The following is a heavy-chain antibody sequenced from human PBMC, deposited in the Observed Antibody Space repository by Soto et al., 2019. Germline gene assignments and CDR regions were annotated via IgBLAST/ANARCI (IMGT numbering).Heavy chain of an antibody. CDR2: IYSGGST. D-gene: IGHD3-9*01. J-gene: IGHJ6*02. Sequence: GGSLRLSCAPSGFTVSRNYMRWVRQAPEKGLEWVSVIYSGGSTYYADSVKGRSTISRDNSKNTLYLQMNSLRAEDTAVYYCARDLLYYDILTGYPDYYYYGMDVWRQGTTVTVSS. CDR3: ARDLLYYDILTGYPDYYYYGMDV. V-gene: IGHV3-66*01. CDR1: GFTVSRNY.